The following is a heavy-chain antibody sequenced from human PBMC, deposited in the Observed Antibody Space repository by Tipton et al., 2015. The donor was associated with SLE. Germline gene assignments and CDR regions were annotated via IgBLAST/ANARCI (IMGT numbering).Heavy chain of an antibody. CDR2: INKDGSET. D-gene: IGHD6-13*01. CDR3: ARGPLRSAADMD. V-gene: IGHV3-7*01. Sequence: SLRLSCVASTFTFSNYWMSWVRQAPGKGLEWVAHINKDGSETYPVGSVKGRFTISRDNAKNSLFLHMTTLRAEDTAVYYCARGPLRSAADMDWGQGTLVTVSS. CDR1: TFTFSNYW. J-gene: IGHJ4*02.